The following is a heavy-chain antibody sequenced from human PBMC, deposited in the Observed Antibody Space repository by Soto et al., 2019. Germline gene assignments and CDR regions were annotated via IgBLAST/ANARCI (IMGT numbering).Heavy chain of an antibody. D-gene: IGHD6-6*01. CDR3: ARDSSSAGIEGAFDI. CDR2: IYYSGST. Sequence: PSQTLSLTCTVCGGSISSYYSSWIRQPPGKGLEWIGYIYYSGSTNYNPSLKSRVTISVDTSKNQFSLKLSSVTAADTAVYYCARDSSSAGIEGAFDIWGQGTMVTVSS. J-gene: IGHJ3*02. CDR1: GGSISSYY. V-gene: IGHV4-59*01.